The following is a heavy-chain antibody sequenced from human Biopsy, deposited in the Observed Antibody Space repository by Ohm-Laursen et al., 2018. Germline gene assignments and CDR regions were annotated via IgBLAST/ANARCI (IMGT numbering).Heavy chain of an antibody. CDR1: GITVNDHY. CDR3: QGGHLPPGQFYGVDA. J-gene: IGHJ6*02. D-gene: IGHD3-16*01. V-gene: IGHV3-53*01. CDR2: FHDRGVT. Sequence: GSLRLSCAASGITVNDHYMSWVRQAPGKGLEWVSSFHDRGVTYYADSVKGRFTISGDNSKNTLYLQMNGLRAEDTAVYFCQGGHLPPGQFYGVDAWGQGTTVTVSS.